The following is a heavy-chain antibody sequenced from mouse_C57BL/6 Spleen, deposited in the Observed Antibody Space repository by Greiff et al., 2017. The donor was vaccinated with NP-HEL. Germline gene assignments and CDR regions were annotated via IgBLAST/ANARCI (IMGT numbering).Heavy chain of an antibody. CDR3: ARSADSSFSYWYFDV. Sequence: VQLQQPGAELVKPGASVKLSCKASGYTFTSYWMHWVKQRPGQGLEWIGMIHPNSGSTNYNEKFKSKATLTVDKSSSTAYMQLSSLTSEDSAVYYCARSADSSFSYWYFDVWGTGTTVTVSS. V-gene: IGHV1-64*01. CDR1: GYTFTSYW. J-gene: IGHJ1*03. CDR2: IHPNSGST. D-gene: IGHD3-3*01.